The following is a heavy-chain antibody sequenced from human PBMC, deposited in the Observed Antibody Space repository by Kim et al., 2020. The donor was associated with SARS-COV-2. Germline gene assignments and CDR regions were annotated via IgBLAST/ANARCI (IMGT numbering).Heavy chain of an antibody. CDR3: ARDTSLSSAYNPFYYGMDV. V-gene: IGHV3-48*01. J-gene: IGHJ6*02. Sequence: GRFTISRDNAKTSLYLQMNSLRAEDTAVYYCARDTSLSSAYNPFYYGMDVWGQGTTVIVSS. D-gene: IGHD5-12*01.